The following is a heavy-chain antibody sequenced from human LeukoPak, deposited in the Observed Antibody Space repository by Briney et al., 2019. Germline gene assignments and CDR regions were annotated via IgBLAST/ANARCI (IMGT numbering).Heavy chain of an antibody. D-gene: IGHD2-21*01. CDR2: FDPEDGET. CDR3: GTLRWHIIELHYYYAMDV. CDR1: GYTLTKLY. Sequence: ASVNVSFKVSGYTLTKLYIHWVGQAPGKGLEWMGGFDPEDGETIYAQQFQGRVTMTEDTSSDTAYMELKNLRSEDTAVYYCGTLRWHIIELHYYYAMDVWGQGTTVTVSS. J-gene: IGHJ6*02. V-gene: IGHV1-24*01.